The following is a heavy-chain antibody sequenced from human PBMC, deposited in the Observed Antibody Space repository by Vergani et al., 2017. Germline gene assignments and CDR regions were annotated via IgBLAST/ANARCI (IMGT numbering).Heavy chain of an antibody. V-gene: IGHV1-69*01. J-gene: IGHJ6*03. D-gene: IGHD2-15*01. Sequence: QVQLVQSGAEVKKPGSSVKVSCKASGGTFSSYAISWVRQAPGQGLEWMGGIIPIFGTANYAQKFQGRVTITADDSTSTGYMELSSLRSEDTAVYYCARGYCSGGSCYRASRYYYYYMDVWGKGTTVTVSS. CDR3: ARGYCSGGSCYRASRYYYYYMDV. CDR1: GGTFSSYA. CDR2: IIPIFGTA.